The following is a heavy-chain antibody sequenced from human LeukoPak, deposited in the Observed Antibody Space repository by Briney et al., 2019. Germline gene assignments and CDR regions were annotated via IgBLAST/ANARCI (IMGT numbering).Heavy chain of an antibody. CDR3: ARVSEAVVVPGF. D-gene: IGHD2-2*01. Sequence: ASVKVSCKASGYTFTGYYMPWVRQAPGQGLEWMGWINPNSGGTNYAQKFQGRVTMTRDTSISTAYMELSRLRSDDTAVYYCARVSEAVVVPGFWGQGTLVTVSS. CDR2: INPNSGGT. J-gene: IGHJ4*02. V-gene: IGHV1-2*02. CDR1: GYTFTGYY.